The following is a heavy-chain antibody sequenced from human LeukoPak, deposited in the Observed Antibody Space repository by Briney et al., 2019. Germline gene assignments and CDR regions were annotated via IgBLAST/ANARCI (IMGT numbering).Heavy chain of an antibody. V-gene: IGHV3-21*04. CDR2: ITSSGTYI. D-gene: IGHD3/OR15-3a*01. CDR3: AKVPLRTGLKYFDY. Sequence: PGGSLRLSCATSGFTFNNYNMNWVRQAPGRALEWVSSITSSGTYIFYADSVKGRFTISRGNSNNTVYLQMNSLRADDTAVFYCAKVPLRTGLKYFDYWGQGTLVTVSS. J-gene: IGHJ4*02. CDR1: GFTFNNYN.